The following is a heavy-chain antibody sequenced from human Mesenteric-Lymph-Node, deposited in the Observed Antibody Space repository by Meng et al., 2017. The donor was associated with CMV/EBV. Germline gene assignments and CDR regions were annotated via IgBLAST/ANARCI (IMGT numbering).Heavy chain of an antibody. CDR3: AGRYEADY. V-gene: IGHV3-30*02. J-gene: IGHJ4*02. CDR1: GFTFRNYG. CDR2: IRYDGSNK. Sequence: GGSLRLSCAASGFTFRNYGMHWVRQAPGKGLEWVAFIRYDGSNKYYADSMKGRFTISRDNSKNRLYLQMNSLRAEDTAVYYCAGRYEADYWGQGTLVTVSS. D-gene: IGHD6-19*01.